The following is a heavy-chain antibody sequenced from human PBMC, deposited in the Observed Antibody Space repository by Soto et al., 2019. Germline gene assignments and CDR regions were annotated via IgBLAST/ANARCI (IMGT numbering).Heavy chain of an antibody. CDR1: GGSFSGYY. D-gene: IGHD3-3*01. V-gene: IGHV4-34*01. Sequence: SETLSLTCAVYGGSFSGYYWSWIRQPPGKGLEWIGEINHSGSTNYNPSLRSRVTISVDTSKNQFSLKLSSVTAADTAVYYCARRQLNYDFWSGYYRQAPFDYWGQGTLVTVYS. CDR3: ARRQLNYDFWSGYYRQAPFDY. J-gene: IGHJ4*02. CDR2: INHSGST.